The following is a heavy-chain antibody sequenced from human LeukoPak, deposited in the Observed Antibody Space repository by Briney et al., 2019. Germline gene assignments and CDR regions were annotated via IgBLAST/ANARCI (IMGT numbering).Heavy chain of an antibody. V-gene: IGHV1-2*02. CDR3: ARANKGFAYFAY. CDR1: GYTFGEYF. J-gene: IGHJ1*01. CDR2: INPGTGDT. D-gene: IGHD1/OR15-1a*01. Sequence: ASVKVSCKASGYTFGEYFIHWIRQAPGQGLQWLGWINPGTGDTNYGHDRVTMTTDTSINTVYMELGSLTSGDTAVYFCARANKGFAYFAYWGQGTLVTVS.